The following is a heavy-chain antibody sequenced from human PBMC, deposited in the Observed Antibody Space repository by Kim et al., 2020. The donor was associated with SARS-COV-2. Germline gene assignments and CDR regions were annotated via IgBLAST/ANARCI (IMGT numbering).Heavy chain of an antibody. J-gene: IGHJ4*01. D-gene: IGHD6-19*01. CDR2: ISYDGSNK. Sequence: GGSLRLSCAASGFTFSSYAMHWVRQAPGKGLEWVAVISYDGSNKYYADSVKGRFTISRDNSKNTLYLQMNSLRAEDTAVYYCASVRDKIAVAGTIDYWG. V-gene: IGHV3-30*04. CDR1: GFTFSSYA. CDR3: ASVRDKIAVAGTIDY.